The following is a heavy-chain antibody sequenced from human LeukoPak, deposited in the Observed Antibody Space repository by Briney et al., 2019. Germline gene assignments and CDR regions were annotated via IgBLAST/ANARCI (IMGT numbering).Heavy chain of an antibody. Sequence: SDTLSLTCAVSGYSISSSNWWGWIRQPPGKGLEWIGYIYYSGSTYYNPSLKSRVTMSVDTSKSQFSLKLSSVTAVATAVYYCARVIARTTNWFDPWGQGTLVTVSS. CDR2: IYYSGST. CDR1: GYSISSSNW. J-gene: IGHJ5*02. D-gene: IGHD1-20*01. CDR3: ARVIARTTNWFDP. V-gene: IGHV4-28*03.